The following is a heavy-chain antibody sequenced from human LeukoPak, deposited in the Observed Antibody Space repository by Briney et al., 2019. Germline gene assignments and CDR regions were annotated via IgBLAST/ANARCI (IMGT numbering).Heavy chain of an antibody. J-gene: IGHJ4*02. Sequence: GGSLRLSCAASGFTFSDYYMSWIRQAPGKGLEWVSSISSRAGTIYYADSVKGLFTIYRDNAKNSLYLQMNSLRDEDTAVYYCARVGALSSSWLLYWGQGTLVTVSS. D-gene: IGHD6-13*01. V-gene: IGHV3-11*04. CDR1: GFTFSDYY. CDR2: ISSRAGTI. CDR3: ARVGALSSSWLLY.